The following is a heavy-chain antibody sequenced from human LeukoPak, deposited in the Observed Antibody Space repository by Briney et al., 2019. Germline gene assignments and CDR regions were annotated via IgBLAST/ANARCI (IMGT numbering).Heavy chain of an antibody. Sequence: ASVKVSCKASGYTFTSYYMHWVRQAPGQGLEWMGIINPNSGGTNYAQKFQGRVTMTRDTSISTAYMELSRLRSDDTAVYYCAILPLSNDYVWGNYWGQGTLVTVSS. CDR3: AILPLSNDYVWGNY. V-gene: IGHV1-2*02. CDR2: INPNSGGT. J-gene: IGHJ4*02. CDR1: GYTFTSYY. D-gene: IGHD3-16*01.